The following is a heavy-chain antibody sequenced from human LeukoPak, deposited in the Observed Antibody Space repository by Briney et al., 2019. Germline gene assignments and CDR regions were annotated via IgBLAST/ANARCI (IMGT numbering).Heavy chain of an antibody. CDR1: GGSISSSSYY. CDR2: IYYSGST. D-gene: IGHD3-16*02. J-gene: IGHJ4*02. Sequence: SETLSLTCTVSGGSISSSSYYWGWIRQPPGKGLEWIGSIYYSGSTYYNPSLKSRVTISVDTSKNQFSLKLSSVTAADTAVYYCARDSYDYVWGSYRYTPTADYWGQGTLVTVSS. V-gene: IGHV4-39*07. CDR3: ARDSYDYVWGSYRYTPTADY.